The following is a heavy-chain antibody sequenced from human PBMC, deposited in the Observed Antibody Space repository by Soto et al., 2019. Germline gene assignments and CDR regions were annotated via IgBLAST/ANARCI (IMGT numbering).Heavy chain of an antibody. V-gene: IGHV3-21*01. CDR2: ISSSSSYI. J-gene: IGHJ6*02. CDR1: GFTFSSYS. CDR3: ARGPIVVVPVKLEYYYYGMDV. Sequence: PGGSLRLSCAASGFTFSSYSMNWVRQAPGKGLEWASSISSSSSYIYYADSVKGRFTISRDNAKNSLYLQMNSLRAEDTAVYYCARGPIVVVPVKLEYYYYGMDVWGQGTTVTVSS. D-gene: IGHD2-2*01.